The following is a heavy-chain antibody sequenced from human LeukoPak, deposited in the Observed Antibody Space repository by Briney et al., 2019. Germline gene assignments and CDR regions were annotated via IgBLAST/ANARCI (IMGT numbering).Heavy chain of an antibody. J-gene: IGHJ4*02. CDR1: GYSISTGYY. Sequence: PSETLSLTCTVSGYSISTGYYWGWIRQPPGKGLEWIGSIYHSGSTYYNPSLKSRVTISVDTSKNQFSLKLSSVTAADTAVYYCARFGGRDGYGAPCFDYWGQGTLVTVSS. D-gene: IGHD5-24*01. V-gene: IGHV4-38-2*02. CDR2: IYHSGST. CDR3: ARFGGRDGYGAPCFDY.